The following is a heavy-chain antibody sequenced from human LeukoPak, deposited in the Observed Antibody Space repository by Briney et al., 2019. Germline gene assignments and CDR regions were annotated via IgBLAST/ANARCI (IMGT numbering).Heavy chain of an antibody. CDR3: ASWGSVAGQRALDY. V-gene: IGHV3-7*03. CDR2: LIQDGREK. J-gene: IGHJ4*02. D-gene: IGHD6-19*01. CDR1: GFTFSRYW. Sequence: GGSLRLSCAASGFTFSRYWMTWVRQAPGKGLEWVATLIQDGREKHYVDSVKGRFTISRDNAKNSVYLEMNSLRAEDTAVYFCASWGSVAGQRALDYWGQGTLVTVSS.